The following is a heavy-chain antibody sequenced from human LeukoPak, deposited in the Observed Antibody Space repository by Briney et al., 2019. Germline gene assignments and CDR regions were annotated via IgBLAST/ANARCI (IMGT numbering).Heavy chain of an antibody. Sequence: ASVKVSCKASGYTFTSYYMHWVRQAPGQGLEWMGIINPSGDSTSYAQKFQGRVTMTRDTSTSTVYMELSSPRSEDTAVYYCARRGGSRPGWFDPWGQGTLVTVSS. CDR2: INPSGDST. D-gene: IGHD1-26*01. CDR3: ARRGGSRPGWFDP. J-gene: IGHJ5*02. V-gene: IGHV1-46*03. CDR1: GYTFTSYY.